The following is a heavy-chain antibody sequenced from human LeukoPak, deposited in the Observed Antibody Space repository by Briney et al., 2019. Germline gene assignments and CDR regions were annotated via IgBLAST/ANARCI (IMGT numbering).Heavy chain of an antibody. CDR1: GYTFTSYD. CDR3: ARGGYSSSWYYFHYYYGMDV. V-gene: IGHV1-8*01. CDR2: MNPNSGNT. J-gene: IGHJ6*02. Sequence: ASVKVSCKASGYTFTSYDINWVRQATRQGLEWMGWMNPNSGNTGYAQKFQGSVTMTRNTSISTAYMELSSLRSEDTAVYYCARGGYSSSWYYFHYYYGMDVWGQGTTVTVSS. D-gene: IGHD6-13*01.